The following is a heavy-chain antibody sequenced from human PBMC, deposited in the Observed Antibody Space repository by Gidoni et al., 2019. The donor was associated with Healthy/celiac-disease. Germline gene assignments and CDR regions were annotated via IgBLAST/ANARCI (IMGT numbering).Heavy chain of an antibody. CDR2: IWYDGSNK. D-gene: IGHD3-3*01. Sequence: QVQLVESGGGVVQPGRSLRLSCAASGFTFSSYGMHWVRQAPGKGLEWVAVIWYDGSNKYYADSVKGRFTISRDNSKNTLYLQMNSLRAEDTAVYYCAREPVYDFWSGYYNNWFDPWGQGTLVTVSS. CDR3: AREPVYDFWSGYYNNWFDP. V-gene: IGHV3-33*01. J-gene: IGHJ5*02. CDR1: GFTFSSYG.